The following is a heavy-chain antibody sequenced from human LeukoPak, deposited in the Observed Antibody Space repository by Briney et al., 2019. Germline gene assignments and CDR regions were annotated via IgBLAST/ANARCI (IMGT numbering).Heavy chain of an antibody. CDR2: INHSGST. Sequence: PSETLSLTCAVYGGSFSAYYWSWIRQPPGKGLEWIGEINHSGSTNYNPSLKSRVVISVDTSKSQFSLNMTSVAAADTAVYYCARDDPERYYFDYWGQGTLVTVSS. CDR1: GGSFSAYY. J-gene: IGHJ4*02. CDR3: ARDDPERYYFDY. D-gene: IGHD1-14*01. V-gene: IGHV4-34*01.